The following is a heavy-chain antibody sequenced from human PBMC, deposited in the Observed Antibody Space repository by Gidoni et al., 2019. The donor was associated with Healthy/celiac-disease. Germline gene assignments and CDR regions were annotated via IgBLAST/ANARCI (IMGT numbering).Heavy chain of an antibody. Sequence: QVQLVQSGAGVNKPGSPVKVSCQAPEGPFSSYAISWVRQAPGQGLEWMGGIIPIFGTANYAQKFQGRVTITADESTSTAYMELSSLRSEDTAVYYCARERRIQLDGMDVWGQGTTVTVSS. D-gene: IGHD5-18*01. V-gene: IGHV1-69*01. J-gene: IGHJ6*02. CDR3: ARERRIQLDGMDV. CDR1: EGPFSSYA. CDR2: IIPIFGTA.